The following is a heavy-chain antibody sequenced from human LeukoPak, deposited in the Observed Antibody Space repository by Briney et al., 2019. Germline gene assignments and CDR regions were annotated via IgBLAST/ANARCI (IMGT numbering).Heavy chain of an antibody. CDR1: GGSFSGYY. J-gene: IGHJ4*02. V-gene: IGHV4-34*01. D-gene: IGHD3-9*01. CDR2: INHSGST. CDR3: ARQSRGYFDWLLGGYFDY. Sequence: SETLSLTCAVYGGSFSGYYWSWIRQPPGKGLEWIGEINHSGSTNYNPSLKSRVTISVDTSKNQFSPKLSSVTAADTAVYYCARQSRGYFDWLLGGYFDYWGQGTLVTVSS.